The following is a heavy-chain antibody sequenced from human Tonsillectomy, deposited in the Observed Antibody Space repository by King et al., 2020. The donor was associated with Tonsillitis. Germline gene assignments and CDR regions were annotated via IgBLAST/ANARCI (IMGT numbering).Heavy chain of an antibody. Sequence: FTLKESGPVLVKPTETLTLTCTVSGFSLSNARMGVSWIRQPPGKALEWLAHIFSNDQKSYSTSLKSRLSISKDTSKSQVVLTMTNMDPVDTATYYCARIIPTILVGAMDVWGQGATVTVSS. D-gene: IGHD5-12*01. J-gene: IGHJ6*02. CDR3: ARIIPTILVGAMDV. CDR2: IFSNDQK. CDR1: GFSLSNARMG. V-gene: IGHV2-26*01.